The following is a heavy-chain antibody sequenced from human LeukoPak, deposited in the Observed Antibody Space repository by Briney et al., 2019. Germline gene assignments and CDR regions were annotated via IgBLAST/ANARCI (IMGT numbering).Heavy chain of an antibody. CDR3: TTDWDYGYFDY. J-gene: IGHJ4*02. Sequence: GGSLRLSCAASGFSLSSYWMSWVRQAPGKGLEWVGRIKSKADGGTTDYAAPVKGRFTISRDDSKNTLYLQMNSLKTEDTAVYYCTTDWDYGYFDYWGQGTLVTVSS. V-gene: IGHV3-15*01. D-gene: IGHD3-16*01. CDR1: GFSLSSYW. CDR2: IKSKADGGTT.